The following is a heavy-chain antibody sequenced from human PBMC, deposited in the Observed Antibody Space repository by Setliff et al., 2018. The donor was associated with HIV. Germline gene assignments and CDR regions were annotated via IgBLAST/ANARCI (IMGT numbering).Heavy chain of an antibody. V-gene: IGHV3-23*01. CDR3: TRDSYFYDGSDYHYRHFDD. CDR1: GFTFSTYA. J-gene: IGHJ4*02. CDR2: ISGRGFA. D-gene: IGHD3-22*01. Sequence: GGSLRLSCVASGFTFSTYAINWVRLPPGKGLEWVSRISGRGFAYYADSVKGRFIISGDISKNTLYLQMNGLRAEDTAIYYCTRDSYFYDGSDYHYRHFDDWGQGTLVTVSS.